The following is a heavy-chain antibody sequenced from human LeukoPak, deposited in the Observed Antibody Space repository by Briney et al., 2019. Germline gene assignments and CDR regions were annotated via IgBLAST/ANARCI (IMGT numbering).Heavy chain of an antibody. J-gene: IGHJ3*02. D-gene: IGHD2-21*02. CDR1: GSILSSYG. CDR3: AKEMRLWVTSAAFEI. Sequence: PGGSLRLSCAASGSILSSYGMHWVRQAPGKGLEWVALIRYDGSNKYYADSVKGRFTISRDNSKNTLYLQMNSLRAEDTAVYYCAKEMRLWVTSAAFEIWGQGTMVTVSS. V-gene: IGHV3-30*02. CDR2: IRYDGSNK.